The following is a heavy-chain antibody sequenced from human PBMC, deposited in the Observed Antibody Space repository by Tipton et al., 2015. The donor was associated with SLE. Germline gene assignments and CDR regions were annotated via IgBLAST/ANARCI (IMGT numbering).Heavy chain of an antibody. V-gene: IGHV4-31*03. Sequence: TLSLTCTVSGASISRGGYYWSWIRQHPEKGLEWIGYIYHSGSTYYNPSLKRRVTISLDTSKNQFSLKLVSVTAADMAVYYCARVAVSEVFDYWSQGTLVTVSS. CDR3: ARVAVSEVFDY. J-gene: IGHJ4*02. CDR2: IYHSGST. D-gene: IGHD6-19*01. CDR1: GASISRGGYY.